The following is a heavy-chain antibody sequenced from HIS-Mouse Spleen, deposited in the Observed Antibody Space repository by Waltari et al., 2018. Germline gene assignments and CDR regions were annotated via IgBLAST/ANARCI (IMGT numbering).Heavy chain of an antibody. Sequence: EVQLVETGGGLIQPGGSLRLSCAASGFTVSSNYMSWLRQAPGKGLEWVSVIYSGGSTYYADSVKGRFTISRDNSKNTLYLQMNSLRAEDTAVYYCARHYYYGSGSYYFDYWGQGTLVTVSS. V-gene: IGHV3-53*02. CDR3: ARHYYYGSGSYYFDY. CDR2: IYSGGST. CDR1: GFTVSSNY. D-gene: IGHD3-10*01. J-gene: IGHJ4*02.